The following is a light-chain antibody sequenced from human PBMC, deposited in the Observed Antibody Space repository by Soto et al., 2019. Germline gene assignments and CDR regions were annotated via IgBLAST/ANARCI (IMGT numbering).Light chain of an antibody. CDR2: DVS. CDR1: SSDVGGYDY. J-gene: IGLJ1*01. Sequence: QSVLTQPASVSGSPGQSITISCTGTSSDVGGYDYVSWYQQHPGKATKLMIYDVSNRPSGVSNRFSGSKSGNTASLTFSGFQDEDEADYYCSSYTSSITLGVFGTGTKVTVL. CDR3: SSYTSSITLGV. V-gene: IGLV2-14*01.